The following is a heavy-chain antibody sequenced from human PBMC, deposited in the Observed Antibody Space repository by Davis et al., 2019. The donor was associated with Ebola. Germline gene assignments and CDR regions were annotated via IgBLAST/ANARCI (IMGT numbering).Heavy chain of an antibody. CDR1: GFTFSSYA. Sequence: GESLKISCAASGFTFSSYAMSWVRQAPGKGLEWVSAISGSGGSTYYADSVKGRFTISRDNSKNTLYLQMNSLRAEDTAVYYCAKDPARNPFDYWGQGTLVTVSS. V-gene: IGHV3-23*01. D-gene: IGHD2-2*01. CDR2: ISGSGGST. CDR3: AKDPARNPFDY. J-gene: IGHJ4*02.